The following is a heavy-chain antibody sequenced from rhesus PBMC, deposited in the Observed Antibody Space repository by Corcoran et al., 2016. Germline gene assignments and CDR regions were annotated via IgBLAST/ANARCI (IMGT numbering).Heavy chain of an antibody. CDR2: ISGSSGNT. J-gene: IGHJ4*01. Sequence: QVQLQESGPGLVKPSETLSLTCDVSGGSISGAYDWIWFRQPPATGLEWIGYISGSSGNTNYNPALMNRVTISKATSKNQFSLRLSSVTAADAAVYYCAREPRDTHPVFDYWGQGVLVTVSS. D-gene: IGHD5-42*01. CDR3: AREPRDTHPVFDY. V-gene: IGHV4-76*01. CDR1: GGSISGAYD.